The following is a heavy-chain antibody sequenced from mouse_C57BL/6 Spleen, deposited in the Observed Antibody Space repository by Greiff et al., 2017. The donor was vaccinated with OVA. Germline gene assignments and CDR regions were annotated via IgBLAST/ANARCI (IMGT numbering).Heavy chain of an antibody. CDR2: ISSGGDYI. D-gene: IGHD1-1*01. V-gene: IGHV5-9-1*02. Sequence: EVKLVESGEGLVKPGGSLKLSCAASGFTFSSYAMSWVRQTPEKRLEWVAYISSGGDYIYYADTVKGRFTISRDNARNPLYLQMSSLKSEDTAMYYCTREGVWVYYYGSSYAMDYWGQGTSVTVSS. CDR3: TREGVWVYYYGSSYAMDY. J-gene: IGHJ4*01. CDR1: GFTFSSYA.